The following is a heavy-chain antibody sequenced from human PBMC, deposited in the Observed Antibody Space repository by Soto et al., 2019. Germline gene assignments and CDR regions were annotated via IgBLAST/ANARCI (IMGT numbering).Heavy chain of an antibody. Sequence: SVKVSGKASGFTFTSSSVQWVRQARGQRLEWIGWIVVGSGNTNYAQKFQERVTITRDMSTSTAYMELSSLRSEDTAVYYCAADRGYPSNGMDVWGQGTTVTVSS. V-gene: IGHV1-58*01. CDR1: GFTFTSSS. CDR3: AADRGYPSNGMDV. J-gene: IGHJ6*02. CDR2: IVVGSGNT. D-gene: IGHD3-16*01.